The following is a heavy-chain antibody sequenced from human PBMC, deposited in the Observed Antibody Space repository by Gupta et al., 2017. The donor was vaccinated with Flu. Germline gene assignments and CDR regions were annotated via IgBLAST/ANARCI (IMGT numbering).Heavy chain of an antibody. CDR3: AKVGPGIAVAMPPYCFDY. J-gene: IGHJ4*02. Sequence: EVQLLESGGGLVQPGGSLRLSCAASGFTFSRYAMSWVRQAPGKGLEWVSAISGSGGSTYYADSVKGRFTISRDNSKNTLYLQMNSLRAEDTAVYYCAKVGPGIAVAMPPYCFDYWGQGTLVTVSS. D-gene: IGHD6-19*01. V-gene: IGHV3-23*01. CDR1: GFTFSRYA. CDR2: ISGSGGST.